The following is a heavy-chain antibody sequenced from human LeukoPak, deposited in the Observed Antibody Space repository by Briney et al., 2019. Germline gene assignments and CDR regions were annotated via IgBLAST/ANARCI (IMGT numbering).Heavy chain of an antibody. Sequence: GGSLRLSCAASGFTFSSYAMSWVRQAPGKGLEWVSAVSGGGGSTYYADSVKGQFTISRDNSKNTLYLQMNSLRAEDTAVYYCAKGVGWLQLYFDYWGQGSLVTVSS. D-gene: IGHD5-24*01. CDR1: GFTFSSYA. CDR2: VSGGGGST. CDR3: AKGVGWLQLYFDY. V-gene: IGHV3-23*01. J-gene: IGHJ4*02.